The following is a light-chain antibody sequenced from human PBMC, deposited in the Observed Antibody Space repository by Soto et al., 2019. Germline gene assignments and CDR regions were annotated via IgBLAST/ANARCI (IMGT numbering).Light chain of an antibody. CDR2: GAS. J-gene: IGKJ1*01. CDR3: QQYGSSRT. CDR1: PSVSRNY. Sequence: EIVLTQPTGTMSLSPGERATRSCGASPSVSRNYLAWYQQKPGQPPRLLIYGASNRATGITERFRGGGSGTDFSLTITRLEPEDFAVYYCQQYGSSRTFGQGTQVDIK. V-gene: IGKV3-20*01.